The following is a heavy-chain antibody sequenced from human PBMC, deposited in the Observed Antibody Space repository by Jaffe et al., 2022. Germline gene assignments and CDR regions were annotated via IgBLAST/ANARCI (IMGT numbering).Heavy chain of an antibody. CDR3: ARTPLRYSSSFSQEGAFDI. CDR2: IDWDDDK. Sequence: QVTLRESGPALVKPTQTLTLTCTFSGFSLSTSGMCVSWIRQPPGKALEWLALIDWDDDKYYSTSLKTRLTISKDTSKNQVVLTMTNMDPVDTATYYCARTPLRYSSSFSQEGAFDIWGQGTMVTVSS. V-gene: IGHV2-70*01. D-gene: IGHD6-13*01. J-gene: IGHJ3*02. CDR1: GFSLSTSGMC.